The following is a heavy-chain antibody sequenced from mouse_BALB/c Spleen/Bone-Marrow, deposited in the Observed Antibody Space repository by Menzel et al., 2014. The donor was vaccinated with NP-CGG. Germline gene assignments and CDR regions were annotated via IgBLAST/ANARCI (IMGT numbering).Heavy chain of an antibody. J-gene: IGHJ2*01. CDR2: INPSTGYA. CDR3: AGDY. Sequence: VQLQQSGPELAKPGASVKMSCKASGYTFTDTWIHWIKQRPGQGLEWIGYINPSTGYAEYNQNFKDKATLTVDKSSRTAYMQLSSLTSEDSAVYYCAGDYWGQGTTLTVSS. V-gene: IGHV1-7*01. CDR1: GYTFTDTW.